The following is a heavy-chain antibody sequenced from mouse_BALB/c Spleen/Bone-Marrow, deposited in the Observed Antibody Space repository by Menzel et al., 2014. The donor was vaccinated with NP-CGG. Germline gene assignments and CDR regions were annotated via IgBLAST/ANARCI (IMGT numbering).Heavy chain of an antibody. CDR3: TRDGHNYYAMDY. Sequence: QVQLQQPGTELVKPGASVKLSCKASGYTFTTYYIYWVKQRAGRGLEGIGEINPRNGGTNFNEKYKSKATLTVDKSSSTSYMQLSSLTSEDSAVYYCTRDGHNYYAMDYWGQGTSVTVSS. CDR2: INPRNGGT. CDR1: GYTFTTYY. J-gene: IGHJ4*01. V-gene: IGHV1-53*01. D-gene: IGHD2-3*01.